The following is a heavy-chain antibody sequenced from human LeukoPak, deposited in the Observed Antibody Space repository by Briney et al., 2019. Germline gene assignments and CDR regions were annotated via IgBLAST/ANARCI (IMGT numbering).Heavy chain of an antibody. Sequence: GGSLRLSCAASGFTFSSYNMNWVRQAPGKGLEWVSSISGSSSYIYYADSAKGRFSISRDNAKNSLYLQMNSLRAEDTAVYYCARAATVGTTRPGTHFDCWGQGTLVTVSS. J-gene: IGHJ4*02. CDR2: ISGSSSYI. CDR3: ARAATVGTTRPGTHFDC. CDR1: GFTFSSYN. D-gene: IGHD1-26*01. V-gene: IGHV3-21*01.